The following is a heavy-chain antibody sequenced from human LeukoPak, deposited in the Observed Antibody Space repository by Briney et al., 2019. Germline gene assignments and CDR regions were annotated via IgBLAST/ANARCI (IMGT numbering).Heavy chain of an antibody. CDR1: GGSFSGYY. D-gene: IGHD2-2*01. Sequence: TPLETLSLTCAVYGGSFSGYYWSWVRQPPGKGLEWLGEINHSGSTNYNPSLKSRVTISVDTSKNQFSLKLSSVTAADTAVYYCARASSTALRAFDIWGQGTMVTVSS. CDR2: INHSGST. CDR3: ARASSTALRAFDI. V-gene: IGHV4-34*01. J-gene: IGHJ3*02.